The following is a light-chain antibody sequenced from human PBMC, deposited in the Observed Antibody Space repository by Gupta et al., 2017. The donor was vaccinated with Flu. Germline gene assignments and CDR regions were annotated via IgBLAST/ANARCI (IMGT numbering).Light chain of an antibody. V-gene: IGLV3-19*01. Sequence: QGDSLITSVASWYRQTPGQAPVLVMYAPNRRPSGIPDRFSGSSIGNTASLISTVAQADDEASYYGHSRDRISNFVFGPGTKVTVL. J-gene: IGLJ1*01. CDR1: SLITSV. CDR3: HSRDRISNFV. CDR2: APN.